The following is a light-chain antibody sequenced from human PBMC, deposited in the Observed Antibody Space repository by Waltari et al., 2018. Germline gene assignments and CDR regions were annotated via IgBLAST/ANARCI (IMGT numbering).Light chain of an antibody. V-gene: IGKV3-20*01. Sequence: EIVLTQSPGTLSLSTGERDTLSCRASQSVSSSYLAWYHQKPGQAPRLLIYGASSRATGIPDRSSGSGSWTDFTITISRLEPEDFAVYYCQQYVSSRTWTFGQGTKVEIK. J-gene: IGKJ1*01. CDR2: GAS. CDR1: QSVSSSY. CDR3: QQYVSSRTWT.